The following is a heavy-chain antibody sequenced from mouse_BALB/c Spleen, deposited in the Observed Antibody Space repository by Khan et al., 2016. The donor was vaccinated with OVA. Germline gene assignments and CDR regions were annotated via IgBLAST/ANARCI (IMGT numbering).Heavy chain of an antibody. Sequence: VQLKQSGAELVRPGALVKLSCKAPGFNIKDYYIHCVKQRPEQGQEWIGWIDPENGNTMCDPMFQDKASISADTSSNTAYLQPSSLTSEDTAVXYCASSGYETWFRYRGQGTLDSVS. CDR1: GFNIKDYY. J-gene: IGHJ3*01. CDR2: IDPENGNT. D-gene: IGHD3-1*01. CDR3: ASSGYETWFRY. V-gene: IGHV14-1*02.